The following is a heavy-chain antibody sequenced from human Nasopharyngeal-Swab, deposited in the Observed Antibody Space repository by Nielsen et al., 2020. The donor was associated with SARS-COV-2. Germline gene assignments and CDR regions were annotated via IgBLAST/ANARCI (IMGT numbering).Heavy chain of an antibody. Sequence: GGSLRLSCAASGFTLINYAMNWVRQAPGKGLEWVSGISGSGGSTYYADSVKGRFTISRDNSRKTLYLQMNSLRAEDTAEYYCAKVRDSNYYYGMDVWGQGTTVTVSS. V-gene: IGHV3-23*01. J-gene: IGHJ6*02. CDR3: AKVRDSNYYYGMDV. CDR2: ISGSGGST. CDR1: GFTLINYA.